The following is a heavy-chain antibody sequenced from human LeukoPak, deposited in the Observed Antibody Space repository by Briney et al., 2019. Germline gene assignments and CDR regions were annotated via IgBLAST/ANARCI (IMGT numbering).Heavy chain of an antibody. V-gene: IGHV1-18*01. Sequence: ASVKVSCKASGYTFRNYAITWARQAPGQGLERMGWITAYNGNINYAQKFKGRVTMTTDTSTATAYMELRNLESDDTAVYYCARDCSGGTCSSFWLDPWGQGTLVTVSS. CDR2: ITAYNGNI. CDR1: GYTFRNYA. CDR3: ARDCSGGTCSSFWLDP. D-gene: IGHD2-15*01. J-gene: IGHJ5*02.